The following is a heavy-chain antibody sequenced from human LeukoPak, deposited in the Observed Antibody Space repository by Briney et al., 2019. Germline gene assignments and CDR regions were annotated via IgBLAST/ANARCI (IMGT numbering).Heavy chain of an antibody. V-gene: IGHV4-39*01. CDR3: ARLIAVVAANSEPDY. Sequence: SETLSLTCTVSGGSISSSSYYWGWIRQPPGKGLEWIGSIYYSGSTYYNPSLKSRVTISVDTSKNQFSLKLGSVTAADTAVYYCARLIAVVAANSEPDYWGREPWSPSPQ. CDR2: IYYSGST. J-gene: IGHJ4*02. D-gene: IGHD2-15*01. CDR1: GGSISSSSYY.